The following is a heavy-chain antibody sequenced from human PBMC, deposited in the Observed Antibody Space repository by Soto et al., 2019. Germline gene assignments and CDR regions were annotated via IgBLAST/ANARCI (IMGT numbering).Heavy chain of an antibody. Sequence: ASVKVSCKASGGTFSSYAISWVRQAPGQGLEWMGGIIPIFGTANYAQKFQGRVTITADKSTSTAYMELSSLRSEDTAVYYCARDPFYCSSTSCYTDYYYYGMDVWGQGTTVTVSS. J-gene: IGHJ6*02. V-gene: IGHV1-69*06. CDR3: ARDPFYCSSTSCYTDYYYYGMDV. CDR1: GGTFSSYA. CDR2: IIPIFGTA. D-gene: IGHD2-2*02.